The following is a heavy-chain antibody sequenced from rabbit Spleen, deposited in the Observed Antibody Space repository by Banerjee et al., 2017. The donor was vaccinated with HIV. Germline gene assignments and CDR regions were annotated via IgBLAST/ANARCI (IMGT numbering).Heavy chain of an antibody. V-gene: IGHV1S45*01. CDR3: ARDTGSSFSSYGMDL. Sequence: QEHLVESGGGVVKPEGSLALTCKASAFSFIYRGVKCWVRQVPGKGVEWIVCIDSGNSGFAYFANSAKGRFTMSKPSSTTVTLQMTSLTAADTATYSCARDTGSSFSSYGMDLWGPGTLVTVS. CDR2: IDSGNSGFA. J-gene: IGHJ6*01. CDR1: AFSFIYRGV. D-gene: IGHD8-1*01.